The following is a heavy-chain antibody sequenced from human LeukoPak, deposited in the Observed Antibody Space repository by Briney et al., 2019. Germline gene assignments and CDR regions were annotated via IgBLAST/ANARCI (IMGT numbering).Heavy chain of an antibody. D-gene: IGHD3-9*01. V-gene: IGHV5-51*01. CDR1: GYSFTSYW. CDR2: IYPGDSDT. Sequence: GESLKISCKGSGYSFTSYWIGWVRQMPGKGLEWMGIIYPGDSDTRYSPSFQGQVTISADKSISTAYLQWSSLKASDTAMYYCARQKGTYYDILTFLYGMDVWGQGTTVTVSS. CDR3: ARQKGTYYDILTFLYGMDV. J-gene: IGHJ6*02.